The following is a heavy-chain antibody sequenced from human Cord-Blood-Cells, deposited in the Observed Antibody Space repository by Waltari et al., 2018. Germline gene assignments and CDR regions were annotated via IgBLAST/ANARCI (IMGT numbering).Heavy chain of an antibody. D-gene: IGHD6-6*01. J-gene: IGHJ4*02. CDR2: INHSGCT. Sequence: QVQLQQWGAGLLKPSETLSLTCAVYGGSFSGYYWSWIRKPPGKGLEWIGEINHSGCTNSNPSLKMRVTISVDTSKNQFSLKLSSVTAADTAVYYCARSCTGIAARPDYFDYWGQGTLVTVSS. V-gene: IGHV4-34*01. CDR1: GGSFSGYY. CDR3: ARSCTGIAARPDYFDY.